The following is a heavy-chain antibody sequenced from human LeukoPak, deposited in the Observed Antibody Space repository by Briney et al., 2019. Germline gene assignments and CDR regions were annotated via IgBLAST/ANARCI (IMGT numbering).Heavy chain of an antibody. J-gene: IGHJ4*02. CDR3: ARGEKRITIFGVVINPHPQFDY. D-gene: IGHD3-3*01. CDR2: INHSGST. CDR1: GGSFSGYY. V-gene: IGHV4-34*01. Sequence: LETLSLTCAVYGGSFSGYYWSWIRQPPGKGLEWIGEINHSGSTNYNPSLKSRVTISVDTSKNQFSLKLSSVTAADTAVYYCARGEKRITIFGVVINPHPQFDYWGQGTLVTVSS.